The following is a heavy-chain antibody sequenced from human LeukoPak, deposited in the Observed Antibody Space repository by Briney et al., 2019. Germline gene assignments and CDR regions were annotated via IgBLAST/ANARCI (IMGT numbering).Heavy chain of an antibody. V-gene: IGHV1-2*02. J-gene: IGHJ6*03. CDR2: INPNSGST. D-gene: IGHD2/OR15-2a*01. CDR3: ARESDHLGRTTVYYYYYMDV. CDR1: GYTFTGYY. Sequence: ASVKVSCKASGYTFTGYYMHWVRQAPGQGLEWMGWINPNSGSTNYAQKFQGRVTMTRDTSTSTAYMELSRLRSDDTAVYYCARESDHLGRTTVYYYYYMDVWGKGTTVTISS.